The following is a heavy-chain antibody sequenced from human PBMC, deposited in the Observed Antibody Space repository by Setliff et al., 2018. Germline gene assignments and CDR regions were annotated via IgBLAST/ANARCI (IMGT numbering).Heavy chain of an antibody. CDR2: IYHDGND. CDR3: AKGGGRYHSDS. Sequence: SETLSLTCAVYGDSFSRYFWTWIRRPPGKGLEWIGEIYHDGNDKYTPSVHYSPSLKSRVTISIDKSNNQFSLKLTSMTAADTAVYYCAKGGGRYHSDSWGQGILVTVSS. J-gene: IGHJ4*02. D-gene: IGHD1-1*01. V-gene: IGHV4-34*01. CDR1: GDSFSRYF.